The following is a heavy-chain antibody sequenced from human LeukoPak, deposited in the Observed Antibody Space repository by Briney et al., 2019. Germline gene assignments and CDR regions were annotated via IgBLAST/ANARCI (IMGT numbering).Heavy chain of an antibody. D-gene: IGHD6-13*01. V-gene: IGHV5-51*01. CDR1: GFSFTSYW. CDR3: ARIEVAAAGINWFDP. Sequence: GESLKISCKGSGFSFTSYWIGWVRQMPGKGLEWMGIIYPGDSDTRYSPSFQGQFTISADKSISTAYLQWSSLKASDTAMYYCARIEVAAAGINWFDPWGQGTLVTVSS. J-gene: IGHJ5*02. CDR2: IYPGDSDT.